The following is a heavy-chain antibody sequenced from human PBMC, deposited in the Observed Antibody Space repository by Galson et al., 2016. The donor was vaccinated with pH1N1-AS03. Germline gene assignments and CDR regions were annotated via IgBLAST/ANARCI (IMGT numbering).Heavy chain of an antibody. V-gene: IGHV5-51*01. CDR3: ARLSGSWYNVHENPYYFDY. CDR2: IYPGDSDT. D-gene: IGHD2-15*01. J-gene: IGHJ4*02. CDR1: GYNFTNYW. Sequence: QSGAEVKKPGESLKISCKGSGYNFTNYWIGWVRQMPGKGLEWMGIIYPGDSDTRYSPSFQGQVTIPADKSISTASLQWSSLKASDTALYFCARLSGSWYNVHENPYYFDYWGQGVLVTVSS.